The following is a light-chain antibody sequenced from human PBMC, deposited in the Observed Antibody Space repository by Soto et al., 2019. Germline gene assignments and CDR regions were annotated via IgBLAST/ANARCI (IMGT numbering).Light chain of an antibody. V-gene: IGKV3-20*01. CDR3: QQFGSSPLT. Sequence: EIVLTPSPGTLSLSPGERATLSCRASQRVSSSYLAWYQQKPGQAPRLLIYGASSRATGIPDRFSGSGSGTHFNLTICRLETDDFAVYYCQQFGSSPLTFSGGAQGEIK. CDR1: QRVSSSY. J-gene: IGKJ4*01. CDR2: GAS.